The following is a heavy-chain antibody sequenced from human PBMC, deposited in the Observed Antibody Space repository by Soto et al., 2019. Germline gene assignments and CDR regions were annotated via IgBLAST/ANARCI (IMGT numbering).Heavy chain of an antibody. V-gene: IGHV3-30*03. D-gene: IGHD3-3*01. CDR3: ASGEYYDFWSDASYPTG. CDR2: ISYDGSNK. Sequence: GGSLRLSCAASGFTFSSYGMHWVRQAPGKGLEWVAVISYDGSNKYYEDSVKGRFTISRDNSKNTLYLQMNSLRAEDTAVYYCASGEYYDFWSDASYPTGWGQGTLVTVSS. J-gene: IGHJ4*02. CDR1: GFTFSSYG.